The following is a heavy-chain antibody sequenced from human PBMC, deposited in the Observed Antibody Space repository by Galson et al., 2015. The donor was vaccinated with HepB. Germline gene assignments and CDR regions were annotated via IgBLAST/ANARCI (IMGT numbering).Heavy chain of an antibody. CDR3: ARAAAYYYGMDV. V-gene: IGHV3-21*01. Sequence: SLRLSCAASGFTFSSYSMNWVRQAPGKGLEWVSSISSSSSYIYYADSVKGRFTISRDSAKNSLYLQMNSLRAEDTAVYYCARAAAYYYGMDVWGQGTTVTVSS. J-gene: IGHJ6*02. D-gene: IGHD6-13*01. CDR2: ISSSSSYI. CDR1: GFTFSSYS.